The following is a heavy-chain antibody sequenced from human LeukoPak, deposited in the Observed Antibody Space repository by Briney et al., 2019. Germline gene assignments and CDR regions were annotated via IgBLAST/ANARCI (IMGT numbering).Heavy chain of an antibody. CDR3: AKGGEWELLVDYFDY. CDR1: GFTFDDYG. V-gene: IGHV3-20*04. J-gene: IGHJ4*02. D-gene: IGHD1-26*01. CDR2: INWNGGST. Sequence: GGSLRLSCAASGFTFDDYGMSWVRQAPGKGLEWVSGINWNGGSTGYADSVKGRFTISRDNAKNSLYLQMNSLRAEDTALYYCAKGGEWELLVDYFDYWGQGTLVTVSS.